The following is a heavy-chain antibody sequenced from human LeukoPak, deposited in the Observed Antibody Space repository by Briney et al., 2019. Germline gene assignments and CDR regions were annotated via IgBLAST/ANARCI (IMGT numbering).Heavy chain of an antibody. Sequence: GGSLRLSCAASGFTVSSNYMSWVRQAPGKGLEWVSVIYSGGSTYYADSVKGRFTISRDNSKNTLYLQMNSLRAEDTAVYYSARDLSSGIAGYWGQGTLVTVSS. V-gene: IGHV3-53*01. CDR2: IYSGGST. CDR1: GFTVSSNY. CDR3: ARDLSSGIAGY. J-gene: IGHJ4*02. D-gene: IGHD6-19*01.